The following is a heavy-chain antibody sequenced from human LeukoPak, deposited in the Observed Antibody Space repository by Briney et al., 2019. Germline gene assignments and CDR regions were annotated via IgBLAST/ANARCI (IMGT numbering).Heavy chain of an antibody. J-gene: IGHJ4*02. CDR1: GFTFSSYA. V-gene: IGHV3-64*01. CDR2: ISSNGGST. Sequence: GGSLRLSCAASGFTFSSYAMHWVRQAPGKGLEYVSAISSNGGSTYYANSVKGRFTISRDNSKNTLYLQMGSLRAEDMAVYYCARAGSRGSGSYYKEDYFDYWGRGILVTVSS. D-gene: IGHD3-10*01. CDR3: ARAGSRGSGSYYKEDYFDY.